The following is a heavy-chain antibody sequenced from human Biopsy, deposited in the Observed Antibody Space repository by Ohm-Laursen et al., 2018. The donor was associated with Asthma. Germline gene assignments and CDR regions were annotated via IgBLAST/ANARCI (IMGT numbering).Heavy chain of an antibody. Sequence: TQTLTLACSFSGFSLRSPGVGVDWIRHSPGKALEWLALIYWDDYNLFRPSLKRRLTITTDPSQNQVVLTMTKMDPVDSGTYYCALSQDSGFDDHSPSWFDPWGQGTLVTVSS. CDR2: IYWDDYN. V-gene: IGHV2-5*02. CDR1: GFSLRSPGVG. J-gene: IGHJ5*02. D-gene: IGHD3-9*01. CDR3: ALSQDSGFDDHSPSWFDP.